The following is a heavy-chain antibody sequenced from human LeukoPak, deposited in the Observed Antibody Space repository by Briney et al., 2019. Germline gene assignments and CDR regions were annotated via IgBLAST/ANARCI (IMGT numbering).Heavy chain of an antibody. Sequence: SETLSLTCTVSGGSISSGSYYWSWIRQLAGKGLEWIGRIYTSGSTNYNPSLKSRVTISVDTSKNQFSLNLSSVTAADTAVYYCARSSTHRFDPWGQGTLVTVSS. V-gene: IGHV4-61*02. CDR2: IYTSGST. CDR1: GGSISSGSYY. J-gene: IGHJ5*02. D-gene: IGHD2-15*01. CDR3: ARSSTHRFDP.